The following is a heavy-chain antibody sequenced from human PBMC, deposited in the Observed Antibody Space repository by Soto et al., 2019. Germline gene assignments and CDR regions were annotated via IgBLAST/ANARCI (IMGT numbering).Heavy chain of an antibody. V-gene: IGHV4-31*03. CDR3: ARVVPAAIGRYWFDP. CDR2: IYYSGST. Sequence: SETLSLTCTVSGGAISSGGYYWSWIRQHPGKGLEWIGYIYYSGSTYYNPSLKSRVTISVDTSKNQFSLKLSSVTAADTAVYYCARVVPAAIGRYWFDPWGKGTLVTVSS. CDR1: GGAISSGGYY. J-gene: IGHJ5*02. D-gene: IGHD2-2*02.